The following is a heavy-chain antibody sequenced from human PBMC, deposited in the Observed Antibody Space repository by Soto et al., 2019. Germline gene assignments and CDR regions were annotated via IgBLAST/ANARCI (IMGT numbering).Heavy chain of an antibody. CDR1: GGSISSSSYY. Sequence: SETLSLTCTVSGGSISSSSYYWGWIRQPPGKGLEWIGSIYYSGSTYYNPSLKSRVTISVDTSKNQFSLKLSSVTAADTAVYYCARQAGMIVVEIEYWGQGTLVTVYS. CDR3: ARQAGMIVVEIEY. J-gene: IGHJ4*02. D-gene: IGHD3-22*01. CDR2: IYYSGST. V-gene: IGHV4-39*01.